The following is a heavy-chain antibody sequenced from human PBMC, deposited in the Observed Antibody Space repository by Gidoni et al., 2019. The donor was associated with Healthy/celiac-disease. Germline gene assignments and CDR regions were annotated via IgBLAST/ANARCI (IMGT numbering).Heavy chain of an antibody. J-gene: IGHJ4*02. D-gene: IGHD3-22*01. CDR3: TTGDYDSSGYNTAADY. V-gene: IGHV3-15*01. CDR2: SKSKTDGGTT. Sequence: EVQLVESGGGLVKPGGSLRLSCAASGFTFSNAWMGWVRQAPGKGLEGVGRSKSKTDGGTTDYAAPVKGRFTISRDDSKNTLYLQMNSLKTEDTAVYYCTTGDYDSSGYNTAADYWGQGTLVTVSS. CDR1: GFTFSNAW.